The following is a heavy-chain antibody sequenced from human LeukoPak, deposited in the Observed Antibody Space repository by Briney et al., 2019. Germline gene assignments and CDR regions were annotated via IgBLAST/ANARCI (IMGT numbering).Heavy chain of an antibody. Sequence: GASVKVSCKASGYTFTSYGISWVRQAPGQGLEWMGWISAYNGNTNYAQKPQGRVTMTTDTSTSTAYMELRSLRSDDTAVYYCARDSTTLGYCSSTSCMNWFDPWGQGTLVTVSS. CDR2: ISAYNGNT. CDR3: ARDSTTLGYCSSTSCMNWFDP. D-gene: IGHD2-2*01. J-gene: IGHJ5*02. V-gene: IGHV1-18*04. CDR1: GYTFTSYG.